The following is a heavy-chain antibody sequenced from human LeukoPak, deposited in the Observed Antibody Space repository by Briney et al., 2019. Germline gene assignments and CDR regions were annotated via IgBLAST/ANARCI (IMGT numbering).Heavy chain of an antibody. CDR1: GYTFTGYY. CDR2: INPDSGGT. J-gene: IGHJ4*02. CDR3: ARTHYDFWSGYTHFDY. V-gene: IGHV1-2*02. D-gene: IGHD3-3*01. Sequence: VSVKVSCKASGYTFTGYYMHWVRQAPGQGLEWMGWINPDSGGTNYAQKFQGRVTMTRDTSISTAYMELSRLRSDDTAVYYCARTHYDFWSGYTHFDYWGQGTLVTVSS.